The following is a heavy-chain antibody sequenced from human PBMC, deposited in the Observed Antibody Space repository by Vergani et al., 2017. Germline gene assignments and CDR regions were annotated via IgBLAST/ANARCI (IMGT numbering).Heavy chain of an antibody. Sequence: QVLLVQSGAEVKKPGASVRVSCKTSGYTFTNYYIHWVRQAPGQGLEWMGIINPSGGSTTYAQQFQGRLTMTRDTSTRTVYMDLSNLRSEDTAVYYCARPHGDILPPDPRRLDYWGKGTLVTVSS. V-gene: IGHV1-46*03. CDR3: ARPHGDILPPDPRRLDY. CDR2: INPSGGST. J-gene: IGHJ4*02. CDR1: GYTFTNYY. D-gene: IGHD2/OR15-2a*01.